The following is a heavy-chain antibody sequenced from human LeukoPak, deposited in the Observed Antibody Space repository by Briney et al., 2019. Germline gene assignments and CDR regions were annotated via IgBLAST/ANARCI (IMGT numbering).Heavy chain of an antibody. V-gene: IGHV3-21*01. CDR2: ISSSSSYI. CDR1: GFIFSDYS. J-gene: IGHJ4*02. Sequence: KSGGSLRLSCAASGFIFSDYSLNWVRQAPGKGLEWVSSISSSSSYIYYADSVKGRFTISRDNAKNSLYLQMNSLRAEDTAVYYCAIGLYGDYGFDYWGQGTLVTVSS. CDR3: AIGLYGDYGFDY. D-gene: IGHD4-17*01.